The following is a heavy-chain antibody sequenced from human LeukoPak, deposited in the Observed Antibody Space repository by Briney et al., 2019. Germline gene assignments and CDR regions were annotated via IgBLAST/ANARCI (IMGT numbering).Heavy chain of an antibody. CDR1: GGTFSSYA. D-gene: IGHD4-17*01. V-gene: IGHV1-69*06. CDR3: ARAYGDYAGWYFDL. Sequence: VASVKVSCKASGGTFSSYAISWVRQAPGQGLEWMGGIIPIFGTANYAQKFQGRVTITADKSTSTAYMELSSLRSEDTAVYYCARAYGDYAGWYFDLWGRGTLVTVSS. J-gene: IGHJ2*01. CDR2: IIPIFGTA.